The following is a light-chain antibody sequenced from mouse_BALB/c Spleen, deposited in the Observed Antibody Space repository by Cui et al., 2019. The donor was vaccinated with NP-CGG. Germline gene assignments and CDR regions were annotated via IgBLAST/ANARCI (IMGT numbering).Light chain of an antibody. V-gene: IGLV1*01. CDR1: TGAVTTSNY. CDR3: TLWYSNHWV. J-gene: IGLJ1*01. Sequence: QAVVTQASALTTSPGETVTLTCRSSTGAVTTSNYANWVQEKPEHLFTGRIGGTSNRAPGVPARFSGSLIGDKAALTITGAQTDDEAIYFCTLWYSNHWVFGGGTKLTVL. CDR2: GTS.